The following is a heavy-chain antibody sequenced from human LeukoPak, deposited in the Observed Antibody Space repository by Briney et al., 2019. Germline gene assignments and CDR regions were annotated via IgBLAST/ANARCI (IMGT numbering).Heavy chain of an antibody. CDR3: ARAVITFGAAVAKGFDC. CDR2: IYYSGST. CDR1: GGSFSIYY. J-gene: IGHJ4*02. Sequence: PSETLSLTCTVSGGSFSIYYWSWLRQPPGKGLEWIGYIYYSGSTDYNPSLKSRVTMSLDTSKNQFSLNLNSVAAADTAVYYCARAVITFGAAVAKGFDCWGQGTLVTVSS. V-gene: IGHV4-59*01. D-gene: IGHD3-16*01.